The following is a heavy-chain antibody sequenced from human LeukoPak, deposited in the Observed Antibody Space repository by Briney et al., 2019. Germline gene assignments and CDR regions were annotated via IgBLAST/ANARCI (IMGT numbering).Heavy chain of an antibody. CDR2: INHSGST. Sequence: SEILSLTCAVYGGSFSGYYWSWIRQPPGKGLEWIGEINHSGSTNYNPSLKSRVTISVDTSKNQFSLKLSSVTAADTAVYYCARRVRSGFFSYWGQGTLVTVSS. D-gene: IGHD3-22*01. V-gene: IGHV4-34*01. CDR3: ARRVRSGFFSY. J-gene: IGHJ4*02. CDR1: GGSFSGYY.